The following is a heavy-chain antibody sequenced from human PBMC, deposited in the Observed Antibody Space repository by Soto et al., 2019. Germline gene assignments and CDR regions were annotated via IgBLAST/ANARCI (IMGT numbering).Heavy chain of an antibody. CDR3: ARDRHPDGIWTFDS. J-gene: IGHJ4*02. Sequence: SVKVSCKASGGTFSSYAISWVRQAPGKGLEWMGWIIPIFGTANYAQTFQGRVSITADESTSTAYMELSSLRSEDTAVYYCARDRHPDGIWTFDSWGPGTLVTVSS. CDR2: IIPIFGTA. V-gene: IGHV1-69*13. CDR1: GGTFSSYA. D-gene: IGHD3-9*01.